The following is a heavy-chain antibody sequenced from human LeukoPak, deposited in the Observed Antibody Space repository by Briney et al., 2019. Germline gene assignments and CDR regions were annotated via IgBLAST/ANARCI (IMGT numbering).Heavy chain of an antibody. D-gene: IGHD5-24*01. CDR2: IYPGDSDT. CDR3: ARHAVRDGYNRHNDY. Sequence: GESLKISCKGSGYSFTTYWIAWVRQMPGKGLEWMGIIYPGDSDTIYSPSFQGHVTISADKSISTAYLQWSSLKASDTAMYYCARHAVRDGYNRHNDYWGQGTLVTVSS. CDR1: GYSFTTYW. J-gene: IGHJ4*02. V-gene: IGHV5-51*01.